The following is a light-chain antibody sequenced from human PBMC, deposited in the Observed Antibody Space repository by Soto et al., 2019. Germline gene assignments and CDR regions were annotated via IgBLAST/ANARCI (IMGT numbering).Light chain of an antibody. CDR2: QDS. CDR3: QAWDSSTAV. V-gene: IGLV3-1*01. J-gene: IGLJ1*01. Sequence: SYELTQPPSVSVSPGQTASITGSGEKLGDKYACWYQQKPGQSPVLVIYQDSKRPSGSPKRFSGSNSGNTATLTISGTQAMDEADYYIQAWDSSTAVFGTGGKVTVL. CDR1: KLGDKY.